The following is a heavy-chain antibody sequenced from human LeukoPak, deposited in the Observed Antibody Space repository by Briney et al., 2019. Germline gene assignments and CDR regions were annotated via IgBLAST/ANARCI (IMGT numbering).Heavy chain of an antibody. D-gene: IGHD2-2*02. CDR2: IYYSVTT. V-gene: IGHV4-59*08. J-gene: IGHJ5*02. CDR1: GGSISSYF. CDR3: ARLVVVPAAIRKWFDP. Sequence: SETLSLTCTVSGGSISSYFWSWIRQPPGKGLEWIGYIYYSVTTSYNPSLTSRVTISTDTSENQFSLTMNSVTAADTAVYYCARLVVVPAAIRKWFDPWGQGTLVTVSS.